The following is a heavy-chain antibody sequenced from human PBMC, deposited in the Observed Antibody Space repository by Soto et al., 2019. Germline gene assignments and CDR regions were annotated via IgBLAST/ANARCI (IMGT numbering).Heavy chain of an antibody. CDR3: VGDRYSSSGWFDP. CDR1: GGSISSYY. V-gene: IGHV4-59*12. Sequence: SETLSLTCTVSGGSISSYYWSWIRQPPGKGLEWIGYIYYSGSTNYNPSLKSRIIINPDTSKNQFSLQLKSVTPEDTAVYYCVGDRYSSSGWFDPWGQGTPVTVSS. J-gene: IGHJ5*02. CDR2: IYYSGST. D-gene: IGHD3-10*01.